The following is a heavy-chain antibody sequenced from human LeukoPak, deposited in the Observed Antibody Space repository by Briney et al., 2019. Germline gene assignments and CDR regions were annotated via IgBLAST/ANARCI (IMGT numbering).Heavy chain of an antibody. CDR2: ISSSSSYI. J-gene: IGHJ5*02. V-gene: IGHV3-21*01. Sequence: GGSLRLSCAASGFTFSSYSMNWVRQAPGKGLEWVSSISSSSSYIYYADSVKGRFTISKDNARNSLYLQMNSLRAEDTAVYYCARTGNYYDSSGYWDNWFDPWGQGTLVTVSS. D-gene: IGHD3-22*01. CDR1: GFTFSSYS. CDR3: ARTGNYYDSSGYWDNWFDP.